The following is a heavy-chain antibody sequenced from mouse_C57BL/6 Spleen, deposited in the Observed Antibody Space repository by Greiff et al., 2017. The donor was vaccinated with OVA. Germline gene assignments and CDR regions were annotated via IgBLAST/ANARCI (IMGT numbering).Heavy chain of an antibody. CDR1: GYSFTDYN. V-gene: IGHV1-39*01. CDR2: INPNYGTT. D-gene: IGHD2-3*01. CDR3: ARSGGYDGYYAFDY. J-gene: IGHJ2*01. Sequence: EVQLQESGPELVKPGASVKISCKASGYSFTDYNMNWVKQSNGKSLEWIGVINPNYGTTSYNQKFKGKATLTVDQSSSTAYMQLNSLTSEDSAVYYCARSGGYDGYYAFDYWGQGTTLTVSS.